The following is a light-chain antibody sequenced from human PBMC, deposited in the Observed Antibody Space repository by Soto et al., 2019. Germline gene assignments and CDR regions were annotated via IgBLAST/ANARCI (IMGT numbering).Light chain of an antibody. V-gene: IGKV1-39*01. CDR1: QTIGKY. CDR3: QQSFSIPFT. J-gene: IGKJ3*01. CDR2: DAS. Sequence: DIQMTQSPASLSANVGDRVTITCRPSQTIGKYLNWYQQQPGKAPTLLIYDASYLQTGIPSRFSGSSSGTDFTLSVSDLRPEDFATYYCQQSFSIPFTFGPGTKVDIK.